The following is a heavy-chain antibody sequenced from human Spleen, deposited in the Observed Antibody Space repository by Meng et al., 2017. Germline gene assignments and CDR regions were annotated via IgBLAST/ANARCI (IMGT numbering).Heavy chain of an antibody. CDR3: AKETIPVGGPNYFDY. J-gene: IGHJ4*02. V-gene: IGHV3-30*18. CDR2: VSYDGSIA. CDR1: GFTFSSYG. D-gene: IGHD6-19*01. Sequence: QVQLVESGGGVVQPGRSLRLSCAASGFTFSSYGMHWVRQAPGKGLEWVAVVSYDGSIARYADSGKGRFTISRDNSQNTLYLLMNSLRDEDTAVYFCAKETIPVGGPNYFDYWGQGTLVTVSS.